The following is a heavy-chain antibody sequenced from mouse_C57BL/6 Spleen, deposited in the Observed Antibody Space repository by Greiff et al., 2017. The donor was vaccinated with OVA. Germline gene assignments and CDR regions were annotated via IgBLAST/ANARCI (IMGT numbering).Heavy chain of an antibody. V-gene: IGHV5-4*03. D-gene: IGHD1-1*01. J-gene: IGHJ4*01. CDR3: ASGGATVVAPRAMDY. Sequence: EVKLVESGGGLVKPGGSLKLSCAASGFTFSSYAMSWVRQTPEKRLEWVATISDGGSYTYYPDNVKGRFTISRDNAKNNLYLQMSHLKSEDTAMYYCASGGATVVAPRAMDYWGQGTSVTVSS. CDR2: ISDGGSYT. CDR1: GFTFSSYA.